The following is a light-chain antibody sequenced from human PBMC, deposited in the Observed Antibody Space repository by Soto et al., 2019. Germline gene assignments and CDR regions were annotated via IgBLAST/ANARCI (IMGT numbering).Light chain of an antibody. CDR1: QSVSYSY. Sequence: EIVLTQSPGTLSLSPGERATLSCRASQSVSYSYLAWYQQKPGQGPRLLIYGASSRATGIPDRFSGSGSGTDFTLTISRLEPEDFAVYYCQQYGASPLTFGGGTKVEIK. CDR3: QQYGASPLT. J-gene: IGKJ4*01. CDR2: GAS. V-gene: IGKV3-20*01.